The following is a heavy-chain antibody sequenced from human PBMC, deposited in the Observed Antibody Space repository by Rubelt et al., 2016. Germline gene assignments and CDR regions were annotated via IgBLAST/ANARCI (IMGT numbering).Heavy chain of an antibody. D-gene: IGHD6-19*01. V-gene: IGHV3-7*03. CDR3: ARKTYSSGYIDY. Sequence: MSWVRQAPGKGLEWVANIKQDGSEKYYVDSVKGRFTISRDNAKNSLYLQMNSLRAEDTAVYYCARKTYSSGYIDYWGQGTLVTVSS. J-gene: IGHJ4*02. CDR2: IKQDGSEK.